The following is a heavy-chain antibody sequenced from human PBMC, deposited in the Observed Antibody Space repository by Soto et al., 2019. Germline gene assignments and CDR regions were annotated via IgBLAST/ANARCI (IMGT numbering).Heavy chain of an antibody. Sequence: GGSLRLSCAASGFTFTTAWINWVRQAPGKGLEWVGRIKSKTDGGTPDFAAPVKGRFTISRDNSKNTLYLQMNSLRAEDTAVYYCAKAMSPYSSGWLTYFDYWGQGTLVTVSS. CDR1: GFTFTTAW. V-gene: IGHV3-15*07. CDR3: AKAMSPYSSGWLTYFDY. CDR2: IKSKTDGGTP. D-gene: IGHD6-19*01. J-gene: IGHJ4*02.